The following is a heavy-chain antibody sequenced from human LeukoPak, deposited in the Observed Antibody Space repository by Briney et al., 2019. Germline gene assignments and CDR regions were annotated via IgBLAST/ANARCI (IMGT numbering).Heavy chain of an antibody. CDR3: ARDPYYDSSGYQGTHYYYYYYMDV. CDR1: GGSFSGYY. D-gene: IGHD3-22*01. Sequence: PSETLSLTCAVYGGSFSGYYWGWIRQPPGKGLEWIGSIYHSGSTYYNPSLKSRVTISVDTSKNQFSLKLSSVTAADAAVYYCARDPYYDSSGYQGTHYYYYYYMDVWGKGTTVTVSS. V-gene: IGHV4-38-2*02. CDR2: IYHSGST. J-gene: IGHJ6*03.